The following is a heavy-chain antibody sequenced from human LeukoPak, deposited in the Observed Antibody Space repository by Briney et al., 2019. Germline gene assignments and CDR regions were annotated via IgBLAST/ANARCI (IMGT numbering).Heavy chain of an antibody. V-gene: IGHV1-8*01. CDR2: MNPHSGKT. Sequence: ASVKVSCKASGYPFNNYDINWVRQATGQGLEWMGWMNPHSGKTGYAQNFQGRVTMTRDTSISTAYMELSSLRSEDTAVYYCATGTHDGSYNWGQGTLVTVSS. CDR3: ATGTHDGSYN. J-gene: IGHJ4*02. D-gene: IGHD1-26*01. CDR1: GYPFNNYD.